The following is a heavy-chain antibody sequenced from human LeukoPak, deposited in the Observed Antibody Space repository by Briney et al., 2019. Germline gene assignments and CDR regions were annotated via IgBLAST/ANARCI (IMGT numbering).Heavy chain of an antibody. D-gene: IGHD3-10*01. CDR2: IYYSGSI. V-gene: IGHV4-59*01. CDR3: AGSGGLSNQGAVFDY. Sequence: GSLRLSCAASGFTFSSYAMSLIRRPPGKGLEWIGYIYYSGSINYNPSLKSRVTISVDTSRNQFSMKLNSVTAADTAVYYCAGSGGLSNQGAVFDYWGQGTLVTVSS. J-gene: IGHJ4*02. CDR1: GFTFSSYA.